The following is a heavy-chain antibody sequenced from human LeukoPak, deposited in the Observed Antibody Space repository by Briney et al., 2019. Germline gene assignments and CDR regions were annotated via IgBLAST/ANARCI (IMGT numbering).Heavy chain of an antibody. D-gene: IGHD6-25*01. J-gene: IGHJ4*02. CDR3: ATGPYSSAYYFDY. Sequence: GRSLRLSCAASGFTFDDYAMHWVRQAPGKGLEWVSGISWNSGSIGYADSVKGRFTISRDNAKNSLYLQMNSLRAEDTALYYCATGPYSSAYYFDYWGQGTLVTVSS. CDR2: ISWNSGSI. CDR1: GFTFDDYA. V-gene: IGHV3-9*01.